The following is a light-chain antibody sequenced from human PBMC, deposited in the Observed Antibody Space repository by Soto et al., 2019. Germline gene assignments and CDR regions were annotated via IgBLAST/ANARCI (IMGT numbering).Light chain of an antibody. CDR1: SSNIGRNA. V-gene: IGLV1-44*01. CDR3: ATWDDSLDGPV. J-gene: IGLJ2*01. CDR2: TND. Sequence: QSVLTQPPSASGAPGQRVTISCSGSSSNIGRNAVNWYRQLPGTAPTLLIYTNDLRPSGVPDRFSASRSGTSASLAISGLQSEDEANFYCATWDDSLDGPVFGGGTQLTVL.